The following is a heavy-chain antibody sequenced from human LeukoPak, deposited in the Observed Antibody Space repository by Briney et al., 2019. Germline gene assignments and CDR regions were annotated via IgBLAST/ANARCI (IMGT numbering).Heavy chain of an antibody. CDR2: INHSRST. D-gene: IGHD2-2*01. V-gene: IGHV4-34*09. Sequence: SETLSLTCAVYGGSFRGYYWSWIRQPPGKGLEWIGEINHSRSTNYNPSLKSRVTISVDTSKNQFSLKLSSVTAADTAVYYCARAHYPYCSSTSCYDRRYNWFDPWGQGTLVTVSS. J-gene: IGHJ5*02. CDR3: ARAHYPYCSSTSCYDRRYNWFDP. CDR1: GGSFRGYY.